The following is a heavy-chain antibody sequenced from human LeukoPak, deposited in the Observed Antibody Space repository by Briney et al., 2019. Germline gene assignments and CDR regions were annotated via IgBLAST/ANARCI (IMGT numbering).Heavy chain of an antibody. V-gene: IGHV3-30-3*01. Sequence: GGSLRLSCAASGFTFSSYAMHWVRQAPGKGLEWVAVISYDGSNKYYADSVKGRFTISRDNSKNTLYLQMNSLRAEDTALYYCAKEGSSGWYDYWGQGTLVTVSS. CDR1: GFTFSSYA. D-gene: IGHD6-19*01. CDR3: AKEGSSGWYDY. J-gene: IGHJ4*02. CDR2: ISYDGSNK.